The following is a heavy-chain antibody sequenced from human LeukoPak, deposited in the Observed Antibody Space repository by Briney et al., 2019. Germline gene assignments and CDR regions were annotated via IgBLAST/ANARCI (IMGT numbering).Heavy chain of an antibody. CDR2: ISNDGNKK. D-gene: IGHD4-11*01. V-gene: IGHV3-30*03. J-gene: IGHJ3*01. Sequence: GGSLRLSCAASGFTFSSYGMHWVRQAPGKGLEWVAAISNDGNKKYYADSVKGRFSISRDNSKNTLYVQMHSLRPEGTAVYYCTSLYTWGQGTMVIVSS. CDR1: GFTFSSYG. CDR3: TSLYT.